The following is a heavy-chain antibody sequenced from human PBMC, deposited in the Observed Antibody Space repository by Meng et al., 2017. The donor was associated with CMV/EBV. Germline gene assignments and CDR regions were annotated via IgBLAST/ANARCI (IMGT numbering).Heavy chain of an antibody. D-gene: IGHD2-15*01. V-gene: IGHV4-34*01. Sequence: QVRLQQCGAGLLQPSAALSLTCAVYGGSFSGYYWSWIRQPPGKGLEWIGEINHSGSTNYNPSLKSRVTISVDTSKHQFSLKLSSVTAADTAVYYCARPKGGSLLRAPFDYWGQGTLVTVSS. CDR3: ARPKGGSLLRAPFDY. CDR2: INHSGST. CDR1: GGSFSGYY. J-gene: IGHJ4*02.